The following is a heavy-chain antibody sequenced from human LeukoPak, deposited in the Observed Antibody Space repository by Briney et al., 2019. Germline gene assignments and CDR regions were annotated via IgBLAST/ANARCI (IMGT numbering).Heavy chain of an antibody. J-gene: IGHJ4*02. CDR3: ARETNSGYDF. D-gene: IGHD3-22*01. V-gene: IGHV3-11*06. CDR2: ISAGRSYT. Sequence: PGGSLRLSCAASGFAFSDYHMTWIRQAPGKALEWVSYISAGRSYTSYADSVKSRFTVSRDNAKNSLFLQMNSLRAEDTAVYYCARETNSGYDFWGQGTLVTVSS. CDR1: GFAFSDYH.